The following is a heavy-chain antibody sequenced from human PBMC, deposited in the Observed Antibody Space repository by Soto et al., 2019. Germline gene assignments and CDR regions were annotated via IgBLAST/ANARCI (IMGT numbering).Heavy chain of an antibody. V-gene: IGHV3-30*18. CDR1: GFNFDNYG. CDR3: AKDRVGGTFYTPLGF. D-gene: IGHD1-7*01. Sequence: PGGSLRLSCQASGFNFDNYGIHWFGQSAGKGLEWVAVITYDGSFQYYADSVKGRFTISRDNSKNTLFLHLNTLKPEDTAVYHCAKDRVGGTFYTPLGFWGQGTLVTVSS. CDR2: ITYDGSFQ. J-gene: IGHJ4*02.